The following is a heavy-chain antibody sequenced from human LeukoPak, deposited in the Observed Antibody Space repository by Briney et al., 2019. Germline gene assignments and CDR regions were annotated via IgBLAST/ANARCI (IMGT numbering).Heavy chain of an antibody. J-gene: IGHJ4*02. CDR1: GGSISSGGYY. V-gene: IGHV4-31*03. D-gene: IGHD1-26*01. CDR2: IYYSGST. CDR3: ARKGATTYYFDY. Sequence: SQTLSLTCTVSGGSISSGGYYWSWIRQHPGKGLEWIGYIYYSGSTYYNPSLKSRVTISVDTSKNQFSLKLSSVTAADTAVYYCARKGATTYYFDYWGQGALVTVSS.